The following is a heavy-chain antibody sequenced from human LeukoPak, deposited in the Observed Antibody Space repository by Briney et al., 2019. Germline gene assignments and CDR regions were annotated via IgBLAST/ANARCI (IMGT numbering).Heavy chain of an antibody. CDR2: TYYRSKWYN. Sequence: SQTLSLTCAISGDSVSSNSAAWNCIRQSPSRGLEWLGRTYYRSKWYNDYAVSVKSRITINPDTSKNQVSLQLNSVTPEDTAVYYCARRPYGSGSNMDVWGKGTTVTISS. V-gene: IGHV6-1*01. CDR3: ARRPYGSGSNMDV. D-gene: IGHD3-10*01. J-gene: IGHJ6*03. CDR1: GDSVSSNSAA.